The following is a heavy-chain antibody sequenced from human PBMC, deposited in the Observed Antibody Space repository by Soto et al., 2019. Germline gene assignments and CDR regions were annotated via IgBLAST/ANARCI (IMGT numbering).Heavy chain of an antibody. J-gene: IGHJ3*01. D-gene: IGHD2-8*01. V-gene: IGHV4-30-2*01. Sequence: QLQLQESGSGLVKPSQTLSLTCGVSGVSVSSVGSSWSWMRQPPGKGLQWVGYISHSGTPYYTPSLKPRVTSSVDRYKNRFSLHLSSVTAAVTAVYYCARLRMNSFYPDANDPFHLWGQGTLVTVSS. CDR1: GVSVSSVGSS. CDR3: ARLRMNSFYPDANDPFHL. CDR2: ISHSGTP.